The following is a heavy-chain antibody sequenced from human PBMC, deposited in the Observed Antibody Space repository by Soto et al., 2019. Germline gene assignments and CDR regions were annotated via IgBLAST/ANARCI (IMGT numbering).Heavy chain of an antibody. D-gene: IGHD3-10*01. CDR3: ARGLTMLRGVMDS. J-gene: IGHJ4*02. V-gene: IGHV4-31*03. CDR2: IYYTGGA. Sequence: PSETLSLTCTVSGGSISSGGDYWGWIRQRPGKGLEWIGYIYYTGGAYYNPSLKSRLTLSVDTARSQFSLKLTSVTAADTALYFCARGLTMLRGVMDSWGQGTLVTVSS. CDR1: GGSISSGGDY.